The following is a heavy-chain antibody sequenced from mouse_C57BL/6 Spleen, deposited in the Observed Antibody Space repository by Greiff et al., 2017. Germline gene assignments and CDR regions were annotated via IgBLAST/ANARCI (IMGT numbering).Heavy chain of an antibody. J-gene: IGHJ1*03. D-gene: IGHD4-1*01. CDR2: ISSGGSYT. CDR1: GFTFSSYG. CDR3: ARHSGSWYFDV. Sequence: EVQVVESGGDLVKPGGSLKLSCAASGFTFSSYGMSWVRQTPDKRLEWVATISSGGSYTYYPDSVKGRFTISRDNAKNTLYLKMSSLKSEDTAMYYCARHSGSWYFDVWGTGTTVTVSS. V-gene: IGHV5-6*01.